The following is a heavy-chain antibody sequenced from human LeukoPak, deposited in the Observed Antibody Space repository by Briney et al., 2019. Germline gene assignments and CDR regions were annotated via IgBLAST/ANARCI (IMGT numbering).Heavy chain of an antibody. J-gene: IGHJ4*02. Sequence: SVKVSCKASGGTFSSYAISWVRQAPGQGLEWMGRIIPILGIANYAQKFQGRVTITADKSTSTAYMELSSLRSEDTAVYYCARDLGDCSGGSCYSGYWGQGTLVTVSS. CDR3: ARDLGDCSGGSCYSGY. V-gene: IGHV1-69*04. D-gene: IGHD2-15*01. CDR2: IIPILGIA. CDR1: GGTFSSYA.